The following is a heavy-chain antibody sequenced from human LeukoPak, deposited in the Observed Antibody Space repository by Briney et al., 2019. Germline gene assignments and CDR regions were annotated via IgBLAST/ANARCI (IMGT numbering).Heavy chain of an antibody. CDR1: GYTSTSYG. D-gene: IGHD2-2*01. J-gene: IGHJ6*02. V-gene: IGHV1-18*01. CDR2: ISAYNGNT. Sequence: ASVKVSCKASGYTSTSYGISWVRQAPGQGLEWMGWISAYNGNTNYAQKLQGRVTMTTDTSTSTAYMELRSLRSDDTAVYYCARVAPYCSSTSCYYYYGMDVWGQGTTVTVSS. CDR3: ARVAPYCSSTSCYYYYGMDV.